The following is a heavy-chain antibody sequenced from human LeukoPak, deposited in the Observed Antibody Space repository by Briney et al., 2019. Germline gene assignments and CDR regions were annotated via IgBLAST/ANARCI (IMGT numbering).Heavy chain of an antibody. D-gene: IGHD4-17*01. CDR2: IKQDGSEK. Sequence: PGGSLRLSCAASGFTFSSYWMSWVRQAPGKGLEWVANIKQDGSEKYYVDSVKGRFTISRDNAKNSLYLQMNSLRAEDTAVYYCARDRNGDYVLSDFDYWGQGTLVTVSS. V-gene: IGHV3-7*01. J-gene: IGHJ4*02. CDR1: GFTFSSYW. CDR3: ARDRNGDYVLSDFDY.